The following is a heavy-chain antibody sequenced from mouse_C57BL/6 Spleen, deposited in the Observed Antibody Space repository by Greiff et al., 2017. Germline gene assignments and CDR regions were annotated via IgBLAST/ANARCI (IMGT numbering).Heavy chain of an antibody. J-gene: IGHJ4*01. D-gene: IGHD2-4*01. Sequence: QVQLKQSGPGLVQPSQSLSITCTVSGFSLTSYGVHWVRQPPGKGLEWLGVIWSGGSTDYNAAFISRLSISKDNSKSQVFFKMNSLQADDTAIYYCAKNSYDYDGYYAMDYWGQGTSVTVSS. V-gene: IGHV2-4*01. CDR2: IWSGGST. CDR3: AKNSYDYDGYYAMDY. CDR1: GFSLTSYG.